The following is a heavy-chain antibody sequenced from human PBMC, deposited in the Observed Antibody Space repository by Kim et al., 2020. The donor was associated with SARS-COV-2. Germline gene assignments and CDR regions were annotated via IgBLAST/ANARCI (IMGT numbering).Heavy chain of an antibody. CDR2: INAGNGNT. CDR1: GYTFTSYA. J-gene: IGHJ6*02. CDR3: ARGGGCSSTSCYAYPKPAYGMDV. V-gene: IGHV1-3*01. Sequence: ASVKVSCKASGYTFTSYAMHWVRQAPGQRLEWMGWINAGNGNTKYSQKFQGRVTITRDTSASTAYMELSSLRSEDTAVYYCARGGGCSSTSCYAYPKPAYGMDVWGQGTTVTVSS. D-gene: IGHD2-2*01.